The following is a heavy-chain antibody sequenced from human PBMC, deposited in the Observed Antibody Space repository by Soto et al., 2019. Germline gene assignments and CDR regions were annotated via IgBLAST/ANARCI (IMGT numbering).Heavy chain of an antibody. CDR2: FYDSGST. V-gene: IGHV4-61*01. CDR1: GGSVSSGSFY. D-gene: IGHD5-12*01. Sequence: LSLTCTVSGGSVSSGSFYWSWIRRPPGKGLEWIGYFYDSGSTNYNPSLRSRVTMSVDTSKNQFSLKLSSVTAADTAVYYCAASAPPATNYYYAMDVWGQGTTVTVSS. J-gene: IGHJ6*02. CDR3: AASAPPATNYYYAMDV.